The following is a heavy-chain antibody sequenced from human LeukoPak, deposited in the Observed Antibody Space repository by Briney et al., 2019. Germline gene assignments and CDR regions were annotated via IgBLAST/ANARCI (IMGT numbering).Heavy chain of an antibody. CDR3: TRLFAGNWFDP. J-gene: IGHJ5*02. V-gene: IGHV3-73*01. CDR1: GFTYSGSA. CDR2: IRSKANSYAT. Sequence: GGSLGLSCAASGFTYSGSAMHWVRQVSGKGLEWVGRIRSKANSYATAYAASVKGRFTISRDDSKNTAYLQMNSLKTEDTAVYYCTRLFAGNWFDPWGQGTLVTFSS.